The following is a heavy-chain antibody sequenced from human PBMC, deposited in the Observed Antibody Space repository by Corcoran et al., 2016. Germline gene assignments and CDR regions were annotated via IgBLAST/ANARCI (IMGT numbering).Heavy chain of an antibody. V-gene: IGHV5-51*01. D-gene: IGHD2-2*01. Sequence: EVQLVQSGAEVKKPGESLKISCKGSGYSFTSYWIGWVRQMPGKGLEWMGIIYPGDSDTRYSPSFQGQVTISADKSISTGYLQWSSLKASDTAMYYCARSSTSWDYYYYGMDVWGQGTTVTVSS. CDR2: IYPGDSDT. J-gene: IGHJ6*02. CDR3: ARSSTSWDYYYYGMDV. CDR1: GYSFTSYW.